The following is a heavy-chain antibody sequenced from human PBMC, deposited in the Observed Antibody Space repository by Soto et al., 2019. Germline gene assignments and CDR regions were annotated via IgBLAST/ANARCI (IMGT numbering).Heavy chain of an antibody. Sequence: GGSLRLSCAASGFTVSSKYMSWVRQAPGKGLEWVSLIQSGGPTYYADSVKGRFTISRDTSENTLHLQMDSLRAEDTAVYYCARDVLYNWNDFYAFDIWGQGTMVTVSS. CDR2: IQSGGPT. V-gene: IGHV3-66*01. CDR3: ARDVLYNWNDFYAFDI. CDR1: GFTVSSKY. J-gene: IGHJ3*02. D-gene: IGHD1-1*01.